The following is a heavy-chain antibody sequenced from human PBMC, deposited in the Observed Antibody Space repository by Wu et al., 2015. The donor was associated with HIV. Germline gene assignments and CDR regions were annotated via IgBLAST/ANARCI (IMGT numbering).Heavy chain of an antibody. CDR2: ITPNSGGT. J-gene: IGHJ3*02. V-gene: IGHV1-2*02. Sequence: QVQLVQSGTEVKKPGASVKVSCKASGYTFSSHYIHWVRQAPGQGLQWMAWITPNSGGTNSAQMFQGRVTMARDTSIATAYLELSSLTSDDTAVYYCVRGARGMPKGAFDIWADGTLVIVSS. CDR3: VRGARGMPKGAFDI. D-gene: IGHD3-16*01. CDR1: GYTFSSHY.